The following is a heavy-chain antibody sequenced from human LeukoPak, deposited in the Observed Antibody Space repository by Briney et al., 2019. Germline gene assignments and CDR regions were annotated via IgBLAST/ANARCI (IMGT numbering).Heavy chain of an antibody. CDR1: GFTFSGYS. Sequence: GGSLSLSCAASGFTFSGYSMSWVRQAPGKGLEWISAISGSGGSTYYASSVKGRFTFARATSKHSLLLPINSLGADAAAFYCFAKDRLFLSASGSDYWGHGAL. J-gene: IGHJ4*01. V-gene: IGHV3-23*01. CDR3: AKDRLFLSASGSDY. D-gene: IGHD2-21*01. CDR2: ISGSGGST.